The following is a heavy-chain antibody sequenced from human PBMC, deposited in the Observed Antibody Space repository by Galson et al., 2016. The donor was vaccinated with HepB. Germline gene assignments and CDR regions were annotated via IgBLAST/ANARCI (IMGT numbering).Heavy chain of an antibody. J-gene: IGHJ4*02. Sequence: SVKVSCKASGYRFTSCGISWVRQAPGQGLEWMGWISAYNGNTNYAQNLQGRVTMTTDTSTSTAYMELRSLRSDETAVYYCARKHCSGGSDYSGKGFDYWGQGTLVTVSS. CDR3: ARKHCSGGSDYSGKGFDY. CDR2: ISAYNGNT. D-gene: IGHD2-15*01. CDR1: GYRFTSCG. V-gene: IGHV1-18*01.